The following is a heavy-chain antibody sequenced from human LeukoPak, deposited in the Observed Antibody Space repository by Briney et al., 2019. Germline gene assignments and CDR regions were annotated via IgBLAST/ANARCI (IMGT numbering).Heavy chain of an antibody. J-gene: IGHJ4*02. D-gene: IGHD2-15*01. CDR3: ASEMGGAALFDY. CDR1: GGTFSSYA. V-gene: IGHV1-69*01. CDR2: IIPIFGTA. Sequence: SVKVSCKASGGTFSSYAINWVRQAPGQGLEWMGGIIPIFGTANYAQKFQGRVTITADESTSTAYMELSSLRSEDTAVYYCASEMGGAALFDYWGQGTLVTVSS.